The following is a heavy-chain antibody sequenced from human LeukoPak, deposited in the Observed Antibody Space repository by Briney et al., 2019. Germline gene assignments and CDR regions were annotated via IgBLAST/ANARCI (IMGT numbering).Heavy chain of an antibody. CDR1: GFTFSSYG. Sequence: PGGSLRLSCAASGFTFSSYGMHWVRQAPGKGLEWVSSISSSSSYIYYADSVKGRFTISRDNAKNSLYLQMNSLRAEDTAVYYCARVGASAGRGRGYFDYWGQGTLVTVSS. V-gene: IGHV3-21*01. CDR2: ISSSSSYI. CDR3: ARVGASAGRGRGYFDY. D-gene: IGHD6-13*01. J-gene: IGHJ4*02.